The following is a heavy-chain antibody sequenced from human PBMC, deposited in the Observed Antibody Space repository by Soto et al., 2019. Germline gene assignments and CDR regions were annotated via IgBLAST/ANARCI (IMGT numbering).Heavy chain of an antibody. V-gene: IGHV1-69*12. CDR2: IMPIFRTA. CDR3: ARDQDRPQLGGNYYYIMDV. CDR1: GGTFSTAA. J-gene: IGHJ6*02. Sequence: QVQVEQSGAEVKKPGSSVKVSCKASGGTFSTAAISWVRQAPGQGLEWMGGIMPIFRTADYAQKFQGRVTHTADESTSTAYLELRSLSSADTAIYYCARDQDRPQLGGNYYYIMDVWGQGTTVTVSS. D-gene: IGHD3-3*02.